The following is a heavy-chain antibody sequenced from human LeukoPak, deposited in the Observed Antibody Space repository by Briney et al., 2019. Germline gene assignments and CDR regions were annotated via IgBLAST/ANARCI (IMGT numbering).Heavy chain of an antibody. Sequence: GRSLRLSCEDSGFPFSNYGMHWVRQAPGKGPEGVAVISHDGSEKYYAGSVQGRFSISRDNSKNTVFLQMNSLRAADTAVYYCARGGDPYFDYWGQGTLVTVSS. D-gene: IGHD7-27*01. J-gene: IGHJ4*02. CDR2: ISHDGSEK. CDR3: ARGGDPYFDY. V-gene: IGHV3-30*03. CDR1: GFPFSNYG.